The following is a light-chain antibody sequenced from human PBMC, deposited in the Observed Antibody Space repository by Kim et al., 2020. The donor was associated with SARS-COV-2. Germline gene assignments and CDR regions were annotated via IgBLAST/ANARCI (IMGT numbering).Light chain of an antibody. J-gene: IGLJ3*02. CDR1: SSNIGSNN. CDR3: AVWDDSLKQGV. V-gene: IGLV1-44*01. Sequence: ELPQPPSASGTPGQRDTISCSGTSSNIGSNNVVWYQQLPGAAPNLLIYSNNQRPSGIPDRFSGSRSGTSASLAISGLQSGDEADYYCAVWDDSLKQGVFGGGTQLTVL. CDR2: SNN.